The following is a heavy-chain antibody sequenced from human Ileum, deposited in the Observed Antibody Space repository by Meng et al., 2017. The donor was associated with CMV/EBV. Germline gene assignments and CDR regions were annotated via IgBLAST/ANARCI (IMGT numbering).Heavy chain of an antibody. J-gene: IGHJ4*02. Sequence: QITLKESGPTLVKPTQTLTLTCSFSGFSPSTSGEGVGWIRQPPGKALEWLALIYRGDDKRYSPSLNSRLTIAKDTSKNEVVLTLTNMGPIDTGPYYCAHFVGGYYPSRPDYWGQGTLVTVSS. CDR1: GFSPSTSGEG. CDR2: IYRGDDK. D-gene: IGHD1-26*01. CDR3: AHFVGGYYPSRPDY. V-gene: IGHV2-5*02.